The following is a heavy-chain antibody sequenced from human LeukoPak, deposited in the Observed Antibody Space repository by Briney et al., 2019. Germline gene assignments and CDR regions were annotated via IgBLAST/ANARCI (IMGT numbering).Heavy chain of an antibody. V-gene: IGHV3-74*01. CDR1: GFRLSSYW. D-gene: IGHD2-2*02. Sequence: PGGSLRLSCAASGFRLSSYWMHWVRQAPGKGLVWVSRINSDGSVTTFADSVKGRFTISRDNAMDTVYLQMDSLTVEDTAVYFCARSSHYTTPFDSWGQGMLVTVSS. CDR2: INSDGSVT. CDR3: ARSSHYTTPFDS. J-gene: IGHJ5*01.